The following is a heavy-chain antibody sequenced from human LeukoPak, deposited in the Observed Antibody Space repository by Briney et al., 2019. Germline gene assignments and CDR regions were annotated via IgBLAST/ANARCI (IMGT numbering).Heavy chain of an antibody. CDR3: ARDTGSSGWYYGMDV. J-gene: IGHJ6*02. D-gene: IGHD6-19*01. CDR2: INPNSGGT. CDR1: GYTFTGYY. V-gene: IGHV1-2*04. Sequence: GASVKVSCKASGYTFTGYYMHWVRQAPGQGLEWMGWINPNSGGTNYAQKFQGWVTMTRDTSISTAYMELSRLRSDDTAVYYCARDTGSSGWYYGMDVWGQGTTVTVSS.